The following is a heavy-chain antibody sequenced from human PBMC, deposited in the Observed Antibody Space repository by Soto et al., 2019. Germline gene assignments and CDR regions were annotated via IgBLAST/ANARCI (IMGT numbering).Heavy chain of an antibody. Sequence: SETLSLTCTVSGGSISSYYWSWIRQPPGKGLEWIGYIYYSGSTNYNPSLKSRVTISVDTSKNQFSLKLSSVTAADTAVYYCARDMATVTTRRGVYGMDFWGQGTTVTVSS. CDR2: IYYSGST. CDR3: ARDMATVTTRRGVYGMDF. V-gene: IGHV4-59*01. CDR1: GGSISSYY. D-gene: IGHD4-17*01. J-gene: IGHJ6*02.